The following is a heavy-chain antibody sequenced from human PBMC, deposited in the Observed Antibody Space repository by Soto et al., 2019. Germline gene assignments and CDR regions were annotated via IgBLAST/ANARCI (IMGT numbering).Heavy chain of an antibody. CDR2: INPKSGGT. J-gene: IGHJ4*02. Sequence: ASVKVSCKASGYTFTVYYMHWVRQAPGQGLEWMGWINPKSGGTMYPQKFQGRVTMTWDTSISTAYMALTRLRSDDTAVYYCARDLEKGGGSGRFDYWGQGTLVTVSS. CDR3: ARDLEKGGGSGRFDY. V-gene: IGHV1-2*02. D-gene: IGHD1-26*01. CDR1: GYTFTVYY.